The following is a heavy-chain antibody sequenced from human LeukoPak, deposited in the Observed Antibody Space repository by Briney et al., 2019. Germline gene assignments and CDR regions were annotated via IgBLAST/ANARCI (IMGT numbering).Heavy chain of an antibody. CDR1: GYTFTSYG. D-gene: IGHD3-9*01. Sequence: ASGKVSCKASGYTFTSYGISWVRQAPGQGLEWMGWISAYNGNTNYAQKLQGRVTMTTDTSTSTAYMELRSLRSDDTAVYYCAREPWYYDILTGSTGVWYFDYWGQGTLVTVSS. CDR2: ISAYNGNT. CDR3: AREPWYYDILTGSTGVWYFDY. V-gene: IGHV1-18*01. J-gene: IGHJ4*02.